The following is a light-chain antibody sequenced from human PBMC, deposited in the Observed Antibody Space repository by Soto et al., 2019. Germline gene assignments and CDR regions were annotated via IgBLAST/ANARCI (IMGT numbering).Light chain of an antibody. Sequence: QSVLTQPPSASGSPGQSVTISCTGTSSDIDDYNYVSWYQQHPGKAPKLMIYEVSKRPSGVPDRFSGSKSGNTASLTVSGLQAEDEADYYCSSYAGSNNVVFGGGTKVTVL. CDR1: SSDIDDYNY. J-gene: IGLJ2*01. CDR2: EVS. V-gene: IGLV2-8*01. CDR3: SSYAGSNNVV.